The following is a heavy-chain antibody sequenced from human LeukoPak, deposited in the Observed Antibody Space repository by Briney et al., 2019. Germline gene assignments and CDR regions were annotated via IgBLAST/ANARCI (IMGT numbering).Heavy chain of an antibody. J-gene: IGHJ3*02. CDR2: ISSSSSYI. V-gene: IGHV3-21*01. Sequence: GGSLRLSCAASGFTFSSYSMNWVRQAPGKGLVWVSSISSSSSYIYYADSVKGRFTISRDNAKNSLYLQMNSLRAEDTAVYYCAAEQLSSFAFDIWGQGTMVTVSS. CDR3: AAEQLSSFAFDI. D-gene: IGHD6-6*01. CDR1: GFTFSSYS.